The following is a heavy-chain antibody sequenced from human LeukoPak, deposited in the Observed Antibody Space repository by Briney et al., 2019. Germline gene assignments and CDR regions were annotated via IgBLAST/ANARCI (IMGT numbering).Heavy chain of an antibody. V-gene: IGHV4-59*08. CDR2: IYYTGKN. CDR3: VRRDTGWNYFDY. CDR1: GGSINSHY. J-gene: IGHJ4*02. D-gene: IGHD6-19*01. Sequence: SETLSPTCAVSGGSINSHYWGWIRQPPGKGLQWIGDIYYTGKNNYNPSLKSRVTISLDTSKDHLSLNLTSVVAADTAIYYCVRRDTGWNYFDYWGQGILVTVSS.